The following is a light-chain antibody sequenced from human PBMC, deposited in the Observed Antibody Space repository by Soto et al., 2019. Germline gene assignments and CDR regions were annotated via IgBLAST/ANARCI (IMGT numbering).Light chain of an antibody. Sequence: DIQMTQSPSSLSASVGDRVTITCRASQSISSYLNWYQQKPGKAPKLLIYDASSLQSGVPSRFSGSGSGTDFTLTISSLQPEDFATYYCQQRYSTPWTFGQGNKVEIK. V-gene: IGKV1-39*01. CDR1: QSISSY. CDR2: DAS. J-gene: IGKJ1*01. CDR3: QQRYSTPWT.